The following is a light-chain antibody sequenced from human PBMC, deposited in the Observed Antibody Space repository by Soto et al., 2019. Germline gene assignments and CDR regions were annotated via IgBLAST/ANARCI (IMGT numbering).Light chain of an antibody. CDR1: QVISNY. V-gene: IGKV1-27*01. Sequence: DIEMTQSPSSLSASVGDRITFTCRASQVISNYLAWYQQKPGKVPMLLIYDASTLHSGVPSRFSGSGSGTDFTLTISSLQPEDFATYYCQRYDNVPWTFGEGTTVVLK. CDR3: QRYDNVPWT. J-gene: IGKJ1*01. CDR2: DAS.